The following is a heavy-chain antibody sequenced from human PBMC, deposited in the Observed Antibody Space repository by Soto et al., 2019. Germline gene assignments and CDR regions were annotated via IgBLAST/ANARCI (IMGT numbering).Heavy chain of an antibody. CDR1: GFTFSSYA. V-gene: IGHV3-23*01. J-gene: IGHJ6*02. CDR3: AKDLLLLAYYYYGMDV. CDR2: ISGSGGST. Sequence: EVQLLESGGGLVQPGGSLRLSCAASGFTFSSYAMSWVRQAPGKGLEWVSAISGSGGSTYYADSVKGRFTISRDNSKTPLYLQRNSLRAEETAVYYCAKDLLLLAYYYYGMDVWGQGTTVTVSS. D-gene: IGHD2-15*01.